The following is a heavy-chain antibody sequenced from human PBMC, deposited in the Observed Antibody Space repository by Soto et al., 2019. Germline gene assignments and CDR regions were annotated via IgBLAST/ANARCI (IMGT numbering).Heavy chain of an antibody. V-gene: IGHV1-2*02. CDR3: GGGRSGQIVVFY. D-gene: IGHD1-26*01. CDR1: GYTFTGHY. Sequence: ASVKVSCKASGYTFTGHYIHWVRQAPEQGPEWMGEIGPESGATRYAQRFQGRVTMTRDMSITTVYMELNNLSPDDTAVYYCGGGRSGQIVVFYWGQGTPVTVSS. CDR2: IGPESGAT. J-gene: IGHJ4*02.